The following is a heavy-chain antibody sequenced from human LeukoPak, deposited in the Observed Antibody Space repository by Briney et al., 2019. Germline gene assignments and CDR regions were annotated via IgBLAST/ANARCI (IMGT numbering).Heavy chain of an antibody. D-gene: IGHD3-10*01. CDR1: GFTFSNYA. J-gene: IGHJ5*02. V-gene: IGHV3-23*01. CDR2: VSSSGNSA. CDR3: ARDGWFGDYNWFDP. Sequence: GGSLRLSCATSGFTFSNYAMGWVRQAPGKGLEWVSAVSSSGNSAVYTDSVRGRFTISRDNAKNSLYLQMNSLRAEDTAMYYCARDGWFGDYNWFDPWGQGTLVTVSS.